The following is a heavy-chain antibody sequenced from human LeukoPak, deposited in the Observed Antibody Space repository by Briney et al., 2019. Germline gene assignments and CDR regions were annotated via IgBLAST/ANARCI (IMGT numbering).Heavy chain of an antibody. Sequence: GGTLRLSCAASGFTFSSYGMSWVRQAPGKGVEWVSGISSSGDITYYADSVKGRFTISRDNSKNTLYLQMNSLRAEDTAVYYCAKRLTTVTTCDYWGQGTLVTVSS. CDR1: GFTFSSYG. CDR2: ISSSGDIT. J-gene: IGHJ4*02. CDR3: AKRLTTVTTCDY. D-gene: IGHD4-17*01. V-gene: IGHV3-23*01.